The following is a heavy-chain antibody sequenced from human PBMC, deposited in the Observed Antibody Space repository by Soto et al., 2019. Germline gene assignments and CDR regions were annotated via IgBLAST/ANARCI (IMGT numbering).Heavy chain of an antibody. CDR2: VIGSGGST. J-gene: IGHJ2*01. D-gene: IGHD3-16*01. CDR3: ATFLGARDL. Sequence: EVQMLESGGGLVQPGGSLRVSCAASGFTFSSFAMSWVRQAPGKGLEWVSSVIGSGGSTDYADSVKGRFTISRDNSKNTLYLQMNSLRAEDTAVYYCATFLGARDLWGRGTLVTVSS. V-gene: IGHV3-23*01. CDR1: GFTFSSFA.